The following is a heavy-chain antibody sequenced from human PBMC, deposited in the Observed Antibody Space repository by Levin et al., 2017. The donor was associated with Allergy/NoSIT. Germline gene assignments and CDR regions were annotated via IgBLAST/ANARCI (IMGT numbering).Heavy chain of an antibody. Sequence: LSLTCAASGFSFSSYGMHWVRQAPGKGLEWVAVIWYDGSNEYYADSVRGRFTISRDTSKSTLYLQMNSLRAEDTAVYYCARGVSYYDILTGYHTDFDYWGQGTLVTVSS. CDR2: IWYDGSNE. V-gene: IGHV3-33*01. J-gene: IGHJ4*02. CDR1: GFSFSSYG. CDR3: ARGVSYYDILTGYHTDFDY. D-gene: IGHD3-9*01.